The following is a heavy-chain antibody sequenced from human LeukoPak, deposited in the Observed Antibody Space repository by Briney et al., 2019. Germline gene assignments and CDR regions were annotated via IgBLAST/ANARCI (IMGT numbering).Heavy chain of an antibody. CDR1: GFTFSSYA. J-gene: IGHJ4*02. CDR3: ARDPAIYDSSGYYLDY. D-gene: IGHD3-22*01. CDR2: ISYDGSNK. Sequence: GGSLRLSCAASGFTFSSYAMHWVRQAPGKGLERVAVISYDGSNKYYADSVKGRFTISRDNSKNTLYLQMNSLRAEDTSVYYCARDPAIYDSSGYYLDYWGQGTLVTVSS. V-gene: IGHV3-30*04.